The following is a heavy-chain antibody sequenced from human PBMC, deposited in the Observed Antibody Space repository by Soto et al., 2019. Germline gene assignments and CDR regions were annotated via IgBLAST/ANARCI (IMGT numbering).Heavy chain of an antibody. CDR2: IFSNDEK. CDR3: ARSRRGSGYSYGQNWFDP. V-gene: IGHV2-26*01. Sequence: QVTLKESGPVLVKPTETLTLTCTVSGFSLSNARMGVSWIRQPPGKALEWLAHIFSNDEKSYSTSLKSRLTISKHXLKXQXALTMTNMDPVDTATYYCARSRRGSGYSYGQNWFDPWGQGTLVTVSS. J-gene: IGHJ5*02. CDR1: GFSLSNARMG. D-gene: IGHD5-18*01.